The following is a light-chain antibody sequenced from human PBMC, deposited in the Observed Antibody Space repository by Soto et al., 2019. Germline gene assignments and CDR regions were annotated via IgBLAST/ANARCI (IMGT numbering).Light chain of an antibody. CDR2: AAS. Sequence: IQMTQSPSSLSASVGDRVTITCRASQSISTYLHWYQQKPGKAPKLLIYAASSLESGLPSRFSGSESVTDFTLTITSLEPEDFATYCSQQSYSAAGTFGQGNKLAIK. V-gene: IGKV1-39*01. CDR3: QQSYSAAGT. CDR1: QSISTY. J-gene: IGKJ2*01.